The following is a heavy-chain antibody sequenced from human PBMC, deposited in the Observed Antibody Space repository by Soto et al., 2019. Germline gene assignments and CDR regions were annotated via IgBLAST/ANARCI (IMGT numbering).Heavy chain of an antibody. CDR2: IDWGDDK. J-gene: IGHJ4*02. D-gene: IGHD3-9*01. V-gene: IGHV2-70*01. CDR1: GFSLSTSGMC. Sequence: SGPTLVNPTQTLTLTCTFSGFSLSTSGMCVSWIRQPPGKALEWLALIDWGDDKYYSTSLKTRLTISKDTSKNQVVLTMTNMDPLDTATYYCARMDILTGFYYFDYWGQGTLVTVSS. CDR3: ARMDILTGFYYFDY.